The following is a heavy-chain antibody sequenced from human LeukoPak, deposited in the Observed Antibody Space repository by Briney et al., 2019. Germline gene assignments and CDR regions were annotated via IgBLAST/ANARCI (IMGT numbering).Heavy chain of an antibody. J-gene: IGHJ5*02. CDR3: ARDLSWFDP. CDR2: IYYSGST. Sequence: PSETLSLTCTVSGGSISNTLYNWAWIRQPPGKGLEWIGNIYYSGSTYYNPSLKSRVTISVDTSKNQFSLKLSSVTAADTAVYYCARDLSWFDPWGQGTLVTVSS. V-gene: IGHV4-39*07. CDR1: GGSISNTLYN.